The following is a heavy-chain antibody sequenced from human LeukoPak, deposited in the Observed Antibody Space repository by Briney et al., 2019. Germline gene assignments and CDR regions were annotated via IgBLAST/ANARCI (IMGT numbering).Heavy chain of an antibody. D-gene: IGHD1-26*01. V-gene: IGHV3-74*01. CDR3: AKTWELLPDFDY. CDR2: INSDGRST. CDR1: GFTFSSYW. Sequence: GGSLRLSCAASGFTFSSYWMHWVRQAPGKGLVWVSRINSDGRSTSYADSVKGRFTISRDNAKNTLYMQMNSLRAEDTAVYYCAKTWELLPDFDYWGQGTLVTVSS. J-gene: IGHJ4*02.